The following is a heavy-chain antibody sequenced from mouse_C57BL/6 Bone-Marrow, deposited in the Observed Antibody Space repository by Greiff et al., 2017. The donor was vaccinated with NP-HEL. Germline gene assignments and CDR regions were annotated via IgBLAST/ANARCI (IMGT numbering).Heavy chain of an antibody. CDR2: IDPSDSYT. CDR1: GYTFTSYW. J-gene: IGHJ2*01. V-gene: IGHV1-69*01. Sequence: QVQLQQPGAELVMPGASVKLSCKASGYTFTSYWMHWVKQRPGQGLEWIGEIDPSDSYTNYHQKFKGKSTLTVDKSSSTAYMQLSSLTSDDSAVYYGAREGGYDYDGGLYFDYWGQGTTLTVAS. D-gene: IGHD2-4*01. CDR3: AREGGYDYDGGLYFDY.